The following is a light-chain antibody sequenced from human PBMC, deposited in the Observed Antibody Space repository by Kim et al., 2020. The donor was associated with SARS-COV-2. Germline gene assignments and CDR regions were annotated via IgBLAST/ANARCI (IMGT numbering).Light chain of an antibody. J-gene: IGKJ1*01. Sequence: VGDRGTITCRASQIISRDLTWYQQNPGKAPKLLSYAASSLQSQVPSRFSGSGSGPDFTLTIRSLQPEDFATYYCQQSYSSPTWTFGQGTKVDIK. V-gene: IGKV1-39*01. CDR2: AAS. CDR3: QQSYSSPTWT. CDR1: QIISRD.